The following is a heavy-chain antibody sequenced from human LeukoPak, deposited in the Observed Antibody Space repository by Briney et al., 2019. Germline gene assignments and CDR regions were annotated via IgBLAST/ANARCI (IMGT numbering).Heavy chain of an antibody. J-gene: IGHJ4*02. V-gene: IGHV4-4*07. CDR2: IYTSGST. CDR1: GGSISTYY. Sequence: SETLSLTCTVSGGSISTYYWSWIRQPAGKGLEWIGRIYTSGSTDYNPSLKSRVTMSVDTSKNQFSLRLTSVTAADTAVYYCARGPPPDFDYWGQGTLVTVSS. CDR3: ARGPPPDFDY.